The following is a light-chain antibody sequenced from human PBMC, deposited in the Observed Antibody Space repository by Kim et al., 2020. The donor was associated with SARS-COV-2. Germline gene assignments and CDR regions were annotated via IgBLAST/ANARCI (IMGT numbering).Light chain of an antibody. V-gene: IGKV3-20*01. Sequence: EIVLTQSPGTLSLSPGERVTLSCRASQSVSSSYLAWYQQKPGQAPRLLIYGASSRATGIPDRFSGSGFGTDFTLTISRLEPEDFAVYYCQQYGSSPLTFGGGTKVDIK. CDR2: GAS. J-gene: IGKJ4*01. CDR1: QSVSSSY. CDR3: QQYGSSPLT.